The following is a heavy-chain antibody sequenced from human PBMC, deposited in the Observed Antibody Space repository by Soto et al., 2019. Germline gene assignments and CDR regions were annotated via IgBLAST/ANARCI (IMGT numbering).Heavy chain of an antibody. CDR1: GGTFSSYA. J-gene: IGHJ6*02. CDR2: IIPIFGTA. CDR3: ARVGNYYGSGTPRPHYNYAMDA. D-gene: IGHD3-10*01. Sequence: ASVKVSCKASGGTFSSYAISWVRQAPGQGLEWMGGIIPIFGTANYAQKFQGRVTITADESTSTAYMELSSLRSEDTAVYFCARVGNYYGSGTPRPHYNYAMDAWGQGTTVTVSS. V-gene: IGHV1-69*13.